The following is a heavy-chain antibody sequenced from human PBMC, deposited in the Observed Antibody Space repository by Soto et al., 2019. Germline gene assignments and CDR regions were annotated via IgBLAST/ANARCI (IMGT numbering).Heavy chain of an antibody. CDR2: IYYSGST. Sequence: SETLSLTWTVSGGSLSSYYRSWIRQPPGKGLKWIGYIYYSGSTNYNPSLKSRVTISVDTSKNQFSLKLSSVTAADTAVYYCARAPRGNYGYPSYFDYWGQGTLGTVS. J-gene: IGHJ4*02. V-gene: IGHV4-59*01. CDR1: GGSLSSYY. CDR3: ARAPRGNYGYPSYFDY. D-gene: IGHD3-10*01.